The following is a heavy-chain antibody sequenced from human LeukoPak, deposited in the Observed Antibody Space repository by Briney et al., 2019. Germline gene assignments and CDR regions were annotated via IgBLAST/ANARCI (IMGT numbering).Heavy chain of an antibody. Sequence: ESGGSLRLSCATSGFTFSSYGMHWVRQAPGKGLEWVAFIRRDETNKYYIDSVKGRFTISRDNSKNTLYLQMNSLSAEDTAVYYCAKDLSPLYYYYGMDVWGQGTTVTVSS. CDR2: IRRDETNK. J-gene: IGHJ6*02. CDR1: GFTFSSYG. V-gene: IGHV3-30*02. CDR3: AKDLSPLYYYYGMDV.